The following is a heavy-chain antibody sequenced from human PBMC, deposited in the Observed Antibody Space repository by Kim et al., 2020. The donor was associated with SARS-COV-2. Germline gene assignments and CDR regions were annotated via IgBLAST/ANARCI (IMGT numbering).Heavy chain of an antibody. D-gene: IGHD2-8*02. J-gene: IGHJ4*02. CDR3: ARLRVLVVARYFFDY. V-gene: IGHV4-61*07. Sequence: PSLKSRVTMSVDTSKNQFALQLSSVTAADTAMYYCARLRVLVVARYFFDYWGQGTLVTVSS.